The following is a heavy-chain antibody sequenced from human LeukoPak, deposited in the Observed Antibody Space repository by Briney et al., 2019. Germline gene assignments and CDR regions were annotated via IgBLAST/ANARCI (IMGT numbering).Heavy chain of an antibody. CDR3: ARGLWFGDENPPYFDY. D-gene: IGHD3-10*01. J-gene: IGHJ4*02. V-gene: IGHV4-39*07. CDR1: GGSISSSSYY. CDR2: IYYSGST. Sequence: SETLSLTCTVSGGSISSSSYYWGWIRQPPGKGLEWIGSIYYSGSTYYNPSLKSRVTISVDTSKNQFSLKLSSVTAADTAVYYCARGLWFGDENPPYFDYWGQGTLVTVSS.